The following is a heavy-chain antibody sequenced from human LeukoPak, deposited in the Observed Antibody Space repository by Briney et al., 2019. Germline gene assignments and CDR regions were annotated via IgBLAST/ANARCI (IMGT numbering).Heavy chain of an antibody. D-gene: IGHD3-22*01. CDR1: GFTFSSYS. V-gene: IGHV3-21*06. J-gene: IGHJ4*02. CDR2: ISSSSTYI. CDR3: ATDPKGYYYDSSVVDY. Sequence: GGSLRLSCAASGFTFSSYSMNWVRQAPGKGLEWVSSISSSSTYIYYADSVKGRFTISRDNAKNSLYLQMNSLRAEDTAVYYCATDPKGYYYDSSVVDYWGQGTLVTVSS.